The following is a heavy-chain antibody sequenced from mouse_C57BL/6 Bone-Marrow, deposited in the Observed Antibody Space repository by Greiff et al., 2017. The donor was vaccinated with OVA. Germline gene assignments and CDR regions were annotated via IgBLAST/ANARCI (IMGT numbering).Heavy chain of an antibody. D-gene: IGHD2-4*01. CDR2: ISYSGST. V-gene: IGHV3-1*01. CDR1: GYSITSGYA. Sequence: EVQLVESGPGMVKPSQSLSLTCTVTGYSITSGYAWHWIRHFPGNKLEWMGYISYSGSTNYNPSLKSRISITHDTSKNHFFLKLNSVTTEDTATYYCAREGLRHYFDYWGQGTTLTVSS. CDR3: AREGLRHYFDY. J-gene: IGHJ2*01.